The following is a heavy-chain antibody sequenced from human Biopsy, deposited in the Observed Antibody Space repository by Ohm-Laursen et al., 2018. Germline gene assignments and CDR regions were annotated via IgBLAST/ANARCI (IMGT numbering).Heavy chain of an antibody. CDR1: GDSISSSTYY. CDR2: IRNT. CDR3: SQTRNDYGGFYFDY. D-gene: IGHD4/OR15-4a*01. V-gene: IGHV4-39*01. Sequence: SDTLSLTCSVSGDSISSSTYYWGWIRQPPGKGLEWIGTIRNTYFPTSFKSRVTMSVDTSKNKFSLKLSSITAADTGVYYCSQTRNDYGGFYFDYWGRGTLVTVSS. J-gene: IGHJ4*02.